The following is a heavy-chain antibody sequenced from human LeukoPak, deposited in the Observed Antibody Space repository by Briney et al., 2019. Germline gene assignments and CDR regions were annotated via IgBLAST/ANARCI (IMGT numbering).Heavy chain of an antibody. CDR1: GFTFSSYS. CDR3: ARDYSVGGFNY. Sequence: GGSLRLSCAASGFTFSSYSMNWVRQAPGKGLEWVSSISSTSTYIYYADSVKGRFTISRDNAKNSLYLQMNSLRAEDTALYYCARDYSVGGFNYWGQGTLVTVSS. D-gene: IGHD3-10*01. J-gene: IGHJ4*02. V-gene: IGHV3-21*04. CDR2: ISSTSTYI.